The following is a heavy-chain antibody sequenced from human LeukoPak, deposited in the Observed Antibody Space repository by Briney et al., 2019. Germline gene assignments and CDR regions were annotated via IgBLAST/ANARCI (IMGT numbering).Heavy chain of an antibody. CDR2: MSPNSGNT. CDR1: EYTFTSYD. Sequence: ASVTVSCKASEYTFTSYDINWVRQATGQGLEWMGWMSPNSGNTGYAQKFQGRVTMTRNTSISTAYMELSSLRSEDTAVYYCARVVVRGVIISWGQGTMVTVSS. D-gene: IGHD3-10*01. J-gene: IGHJ3*01. V-gene: IGHV1-8*01. CDR3: ARVVVRGVIIS.